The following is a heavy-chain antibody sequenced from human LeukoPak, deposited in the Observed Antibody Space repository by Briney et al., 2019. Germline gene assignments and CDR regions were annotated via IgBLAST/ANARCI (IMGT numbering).Heavy chain of an antibody. Sequence: SETLSLTCAVYGGSFSGYYWSWIRQPPAKGLEGIGEISHSGSTNYNPSLKSRVTISVDTSKNQFSLKLSSVTAADTAVYYCARGLFDYPFDYWGQGTLVTVSS. CDR1: GGSFSGYY. CDR2: ISHSGST. D-gene: IGHD4-11*01. CDR3: ARGLFDYPFDY. J-gene: IGHJ4*02. V-gene: IGHV4-34*01.